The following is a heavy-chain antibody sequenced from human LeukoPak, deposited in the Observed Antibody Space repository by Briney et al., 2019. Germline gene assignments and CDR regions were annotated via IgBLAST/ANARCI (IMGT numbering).Heavy chain of an antibody. CDR1: GGSISSYY. Sequence: PSETLSLTCTVSGGSISSYYWSWIRQPPGKGLEFIGYSYYSGSATYHPSLKSRVTISLDTSKNQFSLRLSSVTAADTAAYYCARGGRSFVYYFDFWGQGALITVTS. J-gene: IGHJ4*02. V-gene: IGHV4-59*01. CDR2: SYYSGSA. D-gene: IGHD1-26*01. CDR3: ARGGRSFVYYFDF.